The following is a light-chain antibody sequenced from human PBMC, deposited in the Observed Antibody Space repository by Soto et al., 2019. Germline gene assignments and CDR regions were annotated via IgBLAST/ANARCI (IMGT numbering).Light chain of an antibody. Sequence: EIVMTQSPATLSMSPWERATLSCRASQSISSNLAWYQQRPGQAPRLLIYGASNRATDIPDRFSGSGSGTEFTLAISSMPSEDFTVYYCQQYNSWPLTFGGGTNVEIK. V-gene: IGKV3-15*01. CDR1: QSISSN. CDR3: QQYNSWPLT. J-gene: IGKJ4*01. CDR2: GAS.